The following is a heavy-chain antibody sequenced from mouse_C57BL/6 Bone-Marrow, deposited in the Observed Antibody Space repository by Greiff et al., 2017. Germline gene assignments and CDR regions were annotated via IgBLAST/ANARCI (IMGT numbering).Heavy chain of an antibody. V-gene: IGHV2-2*01. CDR2: IWSGGST. D-gene: IGHD4-1*01. J-gene: IGHJ4*01. CDR3: ARNGGRTGPPGSYAMDY. Sequence: QVQLQQSGPGLVQPSQSLSITCTVSGFSLTSYGVHWVRQSPGKGLEWLGVIWSGGSTDYNAAFISRLSISKDNSKSQVFFKMNSLQADDTAIYYCARNGGRTGPPGSYAMDYWGQGTSVTVSS. CDR1: GFSLTSYG.